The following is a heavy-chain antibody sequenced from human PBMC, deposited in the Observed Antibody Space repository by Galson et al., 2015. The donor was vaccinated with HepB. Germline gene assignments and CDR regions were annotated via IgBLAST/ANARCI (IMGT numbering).Heavy chain of an antibody. J-gene: IGHJ4*02. V-gene: IGHV1-69*13. Sequence: SVKVSCKASGGTFSSYAISWVRQAPGQGLEWMGGIIPIFGTANYAQKFQGRVTITADESTSTAYMELSSLRSEDTAVYYCARVVVATTTEADYWGQGTLVTVSS. CDR1: GGTFSSYA. CDR2: IIPIFGTA. CDR3: ARVVVATTTEADY. D-gene: IGHD5-12*01.